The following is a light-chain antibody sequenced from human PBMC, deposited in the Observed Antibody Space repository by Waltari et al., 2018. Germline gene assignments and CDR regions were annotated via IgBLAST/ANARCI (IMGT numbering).Light chain of an antibody. CDR2: EDN. CDR1: SGPIASNY. CDR3: QSYDIDDHWV. Sequence: NFMLTQPHSVSESPGKTVTISCTRSSGPIASNYVQWYQQRPGSAPPTVIYEDNQRPSGVPPRLSGSIDSYSNAASLTISGLQTGDEADYYCQSYDIDDHWVFGGGTKLTVL. V-gene: IGLV6-57*03. J-gene: IGLJ3*02.